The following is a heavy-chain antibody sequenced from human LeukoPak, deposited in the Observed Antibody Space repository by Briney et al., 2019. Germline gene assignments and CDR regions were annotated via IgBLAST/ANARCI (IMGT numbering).Heavy chain of an antibody. Sequence: GGSLRLSCAASVYTYYLYYIQCPPGSPQKAVECVTYISYDGSNKYYADSVKGRFTISRDNSKNTLYLQMNSLRAEDTAVYYCARVRYSYGYIEAFDIWGQGTMVTVSS. J-gene: IGHJ3*02. CDR3: ARVRYSYGYIEAFDI. V-gene: IGHV3-30*04. CDR2: ISYDGSNK. CDR1: VYTYYLY. D-gene: IGHD5-18*01.